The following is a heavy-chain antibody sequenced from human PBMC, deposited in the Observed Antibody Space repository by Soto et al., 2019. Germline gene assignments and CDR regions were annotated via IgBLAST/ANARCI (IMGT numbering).Heavy chain of an antibody. J-gene: IGHJ4*02. CDR1: GRSIANSTYY. D-gene: IGHD1-26*01. CDR2: IYYSGST. V-gene: IGHV4-39*01. CDR3: VDGIDY. Sequence: SETLSLTCLVSGRSIANSTYYCGWIRQPPVKGLEGIGSIYYSGSTYYKPSLKSRGTIDVNTSKTQFSFSLRSVTAADASTYDCVDGIDYWGQGTQVTVSS.